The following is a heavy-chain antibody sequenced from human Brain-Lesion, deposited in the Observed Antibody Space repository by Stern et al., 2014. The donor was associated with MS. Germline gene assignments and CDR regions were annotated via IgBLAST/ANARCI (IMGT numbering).Heavy chain of an antibody. J-gene: IGHJ6*02. Sequence: QVQLVQSGAEVKKPGASVKVSCKTSGYIFTGYYIHWVRQAPGQGLEWMAWPNPNTGGTNYAQKFQGRVTMSRDTSISTAYVELSSLTSDDTAVYYCARDQRGITIFGVVTDYYYLGMDVWGQGTTVTVSS. CDR2: PNPNTGGT. V-gene: IGHV1-2*02. CDR3: ARDQRGITIFGVVTDYYYLGMDV. CDR1: GYIFTGYY. D-gene: IGHD3-3*01.